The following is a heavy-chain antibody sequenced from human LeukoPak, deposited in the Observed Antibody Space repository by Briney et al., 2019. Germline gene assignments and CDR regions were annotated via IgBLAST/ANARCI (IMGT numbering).Heavy chain of an antibody. CDR3: ATIHWYYYGMDV. V-gene: IGHV1-24*01. CDR2: FDPEDGET. D-gene: IGHD2-21*01. Sequence: ASVKVSCKVSGYTLTELSMHWVRQAPGKGLEWMGGFDPEDGETIYAQKFQGRVTMTEDTSTDTAYMELSSLRSEDTAVYYCATIHWYYYGMDVWGQGTTVTVSS. J-gene: IGHJ6*02. CDR1: GYTLTELS.